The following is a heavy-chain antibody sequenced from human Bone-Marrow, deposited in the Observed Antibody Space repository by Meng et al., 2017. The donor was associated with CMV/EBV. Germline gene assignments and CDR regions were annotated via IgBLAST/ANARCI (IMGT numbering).Heavy chain of an antibody. CDR2: ISSSGSTI. CDR3: ARHFITIFGVVGAFDI. D-gene: IGHD3-3*01. CDR1: GFTFSSYE. V-gene: IGHV3-48*03. J-gene: IGHJ3*02. Sequence: GGSLRLSCAASGFTFSSYEMNWVRQAPGKGLEWVSYISSSGSTIYYADSVKGRFTISRDNAKNSLYLQMNSLRAEDTAVYYCARHFITIFGVVGAFDIWGQGTMVTVSS.